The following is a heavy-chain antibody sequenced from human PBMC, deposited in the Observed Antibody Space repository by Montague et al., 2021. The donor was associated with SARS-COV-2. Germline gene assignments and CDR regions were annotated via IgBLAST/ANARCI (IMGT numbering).Heavy chain of an antibody. Sequence: LRLSCAASGFTFSSYAMSWVRQAPGKGLEWIAEINHSGTTNYNFNPSLRSRVTISVDTSKSQFSLKLSSVTAADTGVYYCARWDPQTLTLIGLRGKSASDYWDQGTLVTVSS. D-gene: IGHD4-23*01. CDR1: GFTFSSYA. CDR3: ARWDPQTLTLIGLRGKSASDY. V-gene: IGHV4-34*01. CDR2: INHSGTT. J-gene: IGHJ4*02.